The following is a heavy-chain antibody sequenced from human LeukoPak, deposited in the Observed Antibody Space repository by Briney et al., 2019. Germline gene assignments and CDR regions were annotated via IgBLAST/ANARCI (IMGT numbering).Heavy chain of an antibody. CDR2: FYSDDRT. Sequence: GGSLRLSCAASGFSVNNLYMSWVRQAPGKGLEWVSVFYSDDRTYYADSVKGRFTISRDTSKNTVYLQMNSLRPEETAVYYCARDGEYSYGYGFDYWGQGTLVTVPS. D-gene: IGHD5-18*01. CDR3: ARDGEYSYGYGFDY. CDR1: GFSVNNLY. V-gene: IGHV3-66*01. J-gene: IGHJ4*02.